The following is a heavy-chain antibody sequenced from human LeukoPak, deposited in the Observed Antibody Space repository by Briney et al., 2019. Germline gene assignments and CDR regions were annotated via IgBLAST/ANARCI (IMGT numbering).Heavy chain of an antibody. D-gene: IGHD3-16*01. CDR2: ISWNSGSI. V-gene: IGHV3-9*01. J-gene: IGHJ4*02. CDR3: AKDMGAMITFGGGLDY. CDR1: GFTFDDYA. Sequence: TGRSLRLSCAASGFTFDDYAMHWVRQAPGEGLEWVSGISWNSGSIGYADSVKGRFTISRDNAKNSLYLQMNSLRAEDTALYYCAKDMGAMITFGGGLDYWGQGTLVTVSS.